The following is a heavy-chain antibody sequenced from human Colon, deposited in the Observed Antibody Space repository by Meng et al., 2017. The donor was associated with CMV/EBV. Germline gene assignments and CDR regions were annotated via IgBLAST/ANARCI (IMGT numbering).Heavy chain of an antibody. CDR3: ARDASGSSGSYFLDY. CDR1: GYRLIDYY. Sequence: GYRLIDYYIHWVRQAPGQGLEWVGWINPNSGATNYAQKFHGSVTLTRVTSINTVYMELTSLRSDDTAVYFCARDASGSSGSYFLDYWGQGTLVTVSS. D-gene: IGHD1-26*01. J-gene: IGHJ4*02. V-gene: IGHV1-2*04. CDR2: INPNSGAT.